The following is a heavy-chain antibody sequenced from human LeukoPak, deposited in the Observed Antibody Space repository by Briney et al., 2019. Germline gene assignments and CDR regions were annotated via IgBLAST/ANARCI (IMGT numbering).Heavy chain of an antibody. CDR3: AKDCRALIKTYYDFWSGNDC. Sequence: GGSLRLSCAASGFTFSSYAMSWVRQAPGKGLEWVSAISGSGGSTYYADSVKGRFTISRDNSKNTLYLQMNSLRAEDTAVYYCAKDCRALIKTYYDFWSGNDCWGQGTLVTVSS. D-gene: IGHD3-3*01. V-gene: IGHV3-23*01. CDR1: GFTFSSYA. CDR2: ISGSGGST. J-gene: IGHJ4*02.